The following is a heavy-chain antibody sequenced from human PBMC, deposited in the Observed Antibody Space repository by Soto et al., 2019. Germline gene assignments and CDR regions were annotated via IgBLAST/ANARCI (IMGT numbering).Heavy chain of an antibody. J-gene: IGHJ4*02. CDR3: AREGAVAGRTFDS. Sequence: PSETLCLTCSVSGDSISSYYWTWIRQSPGKGLEWVGYVSYSGTTYYNPSLKSRVTISLDTSKNQFSLKLSSVTAADTAVYYCAREGAVAGRTFDSWGQGTLVTVSS. CDR1: GDSISSYY. CDR2: VSYSGTT. D-gene: IGHD6-19*01. V-gene: IGHV4-4*08.